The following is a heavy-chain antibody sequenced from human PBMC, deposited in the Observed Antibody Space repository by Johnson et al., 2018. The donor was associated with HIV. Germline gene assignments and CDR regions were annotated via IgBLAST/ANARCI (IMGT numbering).Heavy chain of an antibody. CDR1: GFIFSRSW. CDR2: SNSDGSST. V-gene: IGHV3-74*02. J-gene: IGHJ3*02. CDR3: ARPQGTGDAFDI. Sequence: VQLVESGGGLVQPGRSLKLSCAASGFIFSRSWMHWVRQVPGKGLVWVSRSNSDGSSTTYADSVKGRFTISRDKAKNTLHLQMNSLRAEDTAVYYCARPQGTGDAFDIWGQGTMVTVSS. D-gene: IGHD1-1*01.